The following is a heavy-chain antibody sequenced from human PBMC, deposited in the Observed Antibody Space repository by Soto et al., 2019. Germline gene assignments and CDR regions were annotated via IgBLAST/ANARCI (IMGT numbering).Heavy chain of an antibody. CDR3: ARADYGDLDY. D-gene: IGHD4-17*01. V-gene: IGHV4-59*01. J-gene: IGHJ4*02. CDR1: GVSISRYY. Sequence: QVQLQESGPRQVKPSETLTLTCTVSGVSISRYYWAWIRQPPGKGLEWIGYISGTTAYNPSPKSRVTISADTSKNQFFLEMTSVTAADTAVYYCARADYGDLDYWGQGTLVTVSS. CDR2: ISGTT.